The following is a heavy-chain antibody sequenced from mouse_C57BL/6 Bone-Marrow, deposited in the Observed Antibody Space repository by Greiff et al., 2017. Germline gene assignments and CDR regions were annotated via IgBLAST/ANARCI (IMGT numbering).Heavy chain of an antibody. CDR1: GFNIKDYY. CDR3: APYYCGSSYWYFDV. V-gene: IGHV14-2*01. J-gene: IGHJ1*03. Sequence: EVKLLESGAELVKPGASVKLSCTASGFNIKDYYMHWVKQRTEQGLEWIGRIDPEDGETKYAPKFQGKATITADTSSNTAYLQLSSLTSEDTAGYYWAPYYCGSSYWYFDVWGTGTTVTVSS. D-gene: IGHD1-1*01. CDR2: IDPEDGET.